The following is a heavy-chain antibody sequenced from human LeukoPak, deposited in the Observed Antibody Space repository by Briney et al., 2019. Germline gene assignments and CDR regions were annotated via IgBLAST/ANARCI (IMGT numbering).Heavy chain of an antibody. V-gene: IGHV3-30-3*02. D-gene: IGHD1-14*01. J-gene: IGHJ5*02. Sequence: PGRSLRLSCAASGFTFSSYAMHWVRQAPGKGLEWVAVISYDGSNKYYADSVKGRFTISRDNSKNTLYLQMNSLRAEDTAIYYCAKDRKVYESWGQGTLVTVSS. CDR1: GFTFSSYA. CDR2: ISYDGSNK. CDR3: AKDRKVYES.